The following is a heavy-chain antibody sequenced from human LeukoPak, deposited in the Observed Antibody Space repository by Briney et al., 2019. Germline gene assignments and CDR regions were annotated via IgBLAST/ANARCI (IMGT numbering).Heavy chain of an antibody. CDR1: GGSISSGGYS. CDR2: IYHSGST. CDR3: ARGTSSRRRYFDL. V-gene: IGHV4-30-2*01. Sequence: SETLSLTCAVSGGSISSGGYSWSWIRQPPGKGLEWIGYIYHSGSTYYNPSLKGRVTISVDRSKNQFSLKLGSVTAADTAVYYCARGTSSRRRYFDLWGRGTLVTVSS. J-gene: IGHJ2*01. D-gene: IGHD2-15*01.